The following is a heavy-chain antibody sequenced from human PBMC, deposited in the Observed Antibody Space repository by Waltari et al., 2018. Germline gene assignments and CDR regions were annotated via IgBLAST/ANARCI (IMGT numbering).Heavy chain of an antibody. V-gene: IGHV3-21*01. Sequence: EVQLVESGGGLVKPGGSLRLSCAASGFTFSSYSMNWVRQAPGKGLEWVSSSSSSSSYIYYADSVKGRFTISRDNAKNSLYLQMNSLRAEDTAVYYCARDLEPDYYYYMDVWGKGTTVTISS. J-gene: IGHJ6*03. CDR2: SSSSSSYI. CDR1: GFTFSSYS. CDR3: ARDLEPDYYYYMDV. D-gene: IGHD1-1*01.